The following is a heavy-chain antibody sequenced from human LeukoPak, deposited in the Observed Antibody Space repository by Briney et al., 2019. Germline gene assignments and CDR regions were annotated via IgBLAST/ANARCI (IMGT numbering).Heavy chain of an antibody. D-gene: IGHD3-22*01. J-gene: IGHJ4*02. CDR3: AKLDSTAYYFDY. Sequence: GESLKISCKGSGYTFSTYWIGWVRQLPGKGLEWMGIIYPGDSETIYSPSFRGQVTISADRSISTTYLQWSSLRASDSAMYYCAKLDSTAYYFDYWGQGTLVIVSS. CDR1: GYTFSTYW. CDR2: IYPGDSET. V-gene: IGHV5-51*01.